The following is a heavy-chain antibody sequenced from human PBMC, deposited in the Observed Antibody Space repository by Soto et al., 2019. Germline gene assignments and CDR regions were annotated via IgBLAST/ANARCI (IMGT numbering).Heavy chain of an antibody. CDR3: ERPHSSSSFDFDY. D-gene: IGHD6-6*01. CDR1: GYSISSDYY. J-gene: IGHJ4*02. Sequence: PXETLSLTCAVSGYSISSDYYWCWIRQPPGKGLEWIGSIYHSGSTYYSPSFQGQVTISADKSISTAYLQWSSLKASDTAMYYCERPHSSSSFDFDYWGQGTLVTVSS. CDR2: IYHSGST. V-gene: IGHV4-38-2*01.